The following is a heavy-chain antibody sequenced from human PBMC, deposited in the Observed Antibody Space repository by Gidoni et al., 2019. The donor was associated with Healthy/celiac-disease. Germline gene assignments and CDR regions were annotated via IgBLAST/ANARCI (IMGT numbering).Heavy chain of an antibody. CDR1: GFTFSSYG. J-gene: IGHJ6*02. V-gene: IGHV3-33*01. CDR2: IWYDGSNK. Sequence: QVQLVESGGGVVQPGRSLRLSCAASGFTFSSYGMHWVRQAPGKGLEWVAVIWYDGSNKYYADSVKGRFTISRDNSKNTLYLQMNSLRAEDTAVYYCARELKVYRRGYYYGMDVWGQGTTVTVSS. D-gene: IGHD3-16*01. CDR3: ARELKVYRRGYYYGMDV.